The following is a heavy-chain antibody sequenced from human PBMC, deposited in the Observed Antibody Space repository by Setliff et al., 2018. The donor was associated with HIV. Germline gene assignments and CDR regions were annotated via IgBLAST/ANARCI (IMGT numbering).Heavy chain of an antibody. V-gene: IGHV3-11*06. D-gene: IGHD3-22*01. J-gene: IGHJ4*02. CDR3: ARDLSYDYDRSSDTFDY. Sequence: GGSLRLSCSASGFRFSDHYMSWVRQAPGKGLEWLAYIRSSGSYTNYAHSVKGRFTISRDNAKNTLYLQMNSLRAEDTAVYYCARDLSYDYDRSSDTFDYWGQGTLVTVSS. CDR2: IRSSGSYT. CDR1: GFRFSDHY.